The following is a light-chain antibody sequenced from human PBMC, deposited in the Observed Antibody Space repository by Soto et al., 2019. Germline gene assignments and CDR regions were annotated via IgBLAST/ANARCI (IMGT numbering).Light chain of an antibody. J-gene: IGKJ4*01. CDR1: QSVSVN. CDR3: QQSKIWPLT. Sequence: EIVLTQSPATLSVSPGEGATLSCRASQSVSVNLAWYQQKPGQAPRLLIYDVSTRAAGIPARFSGSGSGTEFTLTISSLQSEDFAVYYCQQSKIWPLTFGGGTKVDIK. V-gene: IGKV3-15*01. CDR2: DVS.